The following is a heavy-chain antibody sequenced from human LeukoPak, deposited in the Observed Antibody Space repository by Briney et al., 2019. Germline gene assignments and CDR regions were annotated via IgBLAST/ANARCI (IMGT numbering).Heavy chain of an antibody. V-gene: IGHV4-39*01. CDR2: IYYSGST. CDR1: GGSISSSSYY. J-gene: IGHJ6*03. Sequence: PSETLSLTCTVSGGSISSSSYYWGWIRQPPGKGLEWIGSIYYSGSTYYNPSLKSRVTISVDTSKNQFSLKLSSVTAADTAVYYCARGPKRLGYCSGGSCYPYYYYYMDVWGKGTTVTVSS. D-gene: IGHD2-15*01. CDR3: ARGPKRLGYCSGGSCYPYYYYYMDV.